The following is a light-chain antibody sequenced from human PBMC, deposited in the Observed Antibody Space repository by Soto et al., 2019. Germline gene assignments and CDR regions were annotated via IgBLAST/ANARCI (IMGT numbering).Light chain of an antibody. CDR2: DAS. CDR1: QSVRNY. Sequence: EIVLTQSPATLSLSPGGRATLSCRASQSVRNYLAWYQQKPGQAPRLLIYDASNRATGIPARFRGSGSGTDFPPAYTSREPEDIEVYYCKKRSSGPLIFGGGTKG. J-gene: IGKJ4*01. CDR3: KKRSSGPLI. V-gene: IGKV3-11*01.